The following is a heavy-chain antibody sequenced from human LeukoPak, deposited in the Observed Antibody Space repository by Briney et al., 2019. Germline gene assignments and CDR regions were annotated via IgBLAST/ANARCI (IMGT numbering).Heavy chain of an antibody. D-gene: IGHD3-22*01. Sequence: ASVKVSCKASGYNFAHNIHWVRQAPGQGHEFMGWINPKNGGTKYAQNFQGRVTMTRDTSISTVYMELSSLGSDDTAVYYCARLKYYYDSSGYYIFDYWGQGTLVTVSS. V-gene: IGHV1-2*02. CDR1: GYNFAHN. J-gene: IGHJ4*02. CDR2: INPKNGGT. CDR3: ARLKYYYDSSGYYIFDY.